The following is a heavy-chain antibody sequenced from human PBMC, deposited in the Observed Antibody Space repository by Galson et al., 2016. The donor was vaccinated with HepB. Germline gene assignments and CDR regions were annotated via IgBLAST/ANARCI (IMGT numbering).Heavy chain of an antibody. V-gene: IGHV3-7*02. D-gene: IGHD5-24*01. CDR3: ARAPLEMATIQRGYFDY. CDR1: GFTLSSYW. Sequence: SLRLSCAASGFTLSSYWMSWVLQAPGKGLEWVANIKQDGSEEYYVDSVKGRFTISRDNAKNSLYLQMNSLRAEDTAVYYCARAPLEMATIQRGYFDYWGQGTLVTVSS. J-gene: IGHJ4*02. CDR2: IKQDGSEE.